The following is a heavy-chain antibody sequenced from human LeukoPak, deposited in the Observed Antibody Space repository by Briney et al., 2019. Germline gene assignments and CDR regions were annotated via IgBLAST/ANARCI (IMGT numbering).Heavy chain of an antibody. Sequence: SQTLSLTCTVSGGSICSGDYYWSWIRQPPGKGLEWIGYIYYSGSTYYNPSLKSRVTISVDTSKNQFSLKLSSVTAADTAVYYCARVEAMELFDYWGQGTLVTVSS. J-gene: IGHJ4*02. D-gene: IGHD1-7*01. CDR2: IYYSGST. V-gene: IGHV4-30-4*01. CDR3: ARVEAMELFDY. CDR1: GGSICSGDYY.